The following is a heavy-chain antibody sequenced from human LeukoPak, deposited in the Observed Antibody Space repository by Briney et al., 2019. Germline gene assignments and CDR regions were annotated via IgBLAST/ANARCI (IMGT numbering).Heavy chain of an antibody. D-gene: IGHD3-10*01. Sequence: RGESLKISCKGSGYSFTSYWIGWVRQMPGKGLEWMGIIYPGDSDTRYSPSFQGQVTISADKSISTAYLQWSSLKASDTAMYYCARLGGSGSYSDSVGFLDAFDIWGQGTMVTVSS. V-gene: IGHV5-51*01. CDR3: ARLGGSGSYSDSVGFLDAFDI. CDR2: IYPGDSDT. J-gene: IGHJ3*02. CDR1: GYSFTSYW.